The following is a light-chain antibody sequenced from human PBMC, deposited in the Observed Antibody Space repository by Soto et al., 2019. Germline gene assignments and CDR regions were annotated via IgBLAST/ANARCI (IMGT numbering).Light chain of an antibody. CDR2: EGS. V-gene: IGLV2-14*02. CDR3: SSYTSNNFYV. CDR1: SSDVGSYNL. Sequence: QSVLTQPASVSGSPGQSITISCTGTSSDVGSYNLVSWYQQHPGKAPKLMIYEGSKRPSGVSNRFSGSKSGNTASLTISGLQAEDEADYYCSSYTSNNFYVFGTGTRSPS. J-gene: IGLJ1*01.